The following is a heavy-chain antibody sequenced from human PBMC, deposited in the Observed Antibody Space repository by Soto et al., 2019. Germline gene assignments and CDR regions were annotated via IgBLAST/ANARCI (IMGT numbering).Heavy chain of an antibody. Sequence: GGSLRLSCAASGFTFSSYGMHWVRQAPGKGLEWVAVISYDGSNKYYADSVKGRFTISRDNSKNTLYLQMNSLRAEDTAVYYCANDPRLNYDFWSGAHFDPWGQGTLVTVSS. J-gene: IGHJ5*02. CDR2: ISYDGSNK. CDR1: GFTFSSYG. V-gene: IGHV3-30*18. CDR3: ANDPRLNYDFWSGAHFDP. D-gene: IGHD3-3*01.